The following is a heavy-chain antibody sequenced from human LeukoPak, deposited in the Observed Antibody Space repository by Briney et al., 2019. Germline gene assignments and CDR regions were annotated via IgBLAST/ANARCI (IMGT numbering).Heavy chain of an antibody. CDR2: INPSGGST. D-gene: IGHD2-15*01. Sequence: ASVKVSCTASGYTFTSYYMHWVRQAPGQGLEWMGIINPSGGSTSYAQKFQGRVTMTRDTSTSTVYMELSSLRSEDTAVYYCARVGYEYCSGGSCYSDSWFDPWGQGTLVTVSS. CDR1: GYTFTSYY. V-gene: IGHV1-46*01. J-gene: IGHJ5*02. CDR3: ARVGYEYCSGGSCYSDSWFDP.